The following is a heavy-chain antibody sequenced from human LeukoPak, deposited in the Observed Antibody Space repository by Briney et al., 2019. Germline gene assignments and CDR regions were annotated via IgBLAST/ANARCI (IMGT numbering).Heavy chain of an antibody. Sequence: SETLSLTCAVSGGSISSGGYSWSWIRQPPGKGLEWIGYIYHSGSTYYNPSLKSRVTISVDTSKNQFSLKLSSVTAADTAVYYCARGLVATTYFDYWGQGTLVTVSS. V-gene: IGHV4-30-2*01. CDR2: IYHSGST. J-gene: IGHJ4*02. CDR3: ARGLVATTYFDY. D-gene: IGHD5-24*01. CDR1: GGSISSGGYS.